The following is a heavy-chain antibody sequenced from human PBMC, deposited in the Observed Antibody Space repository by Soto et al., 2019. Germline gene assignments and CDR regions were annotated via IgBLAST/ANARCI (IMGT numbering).Heavy chain of an antibody. CDR3: AKGSEAARQELDY. CDR2: ISMDGSDK. CDR1: GFTFSTYG. Sequence: QVQLVESGGGVVQPGRSLRLSCAASGFTFSTYGMHWVRQAPGEGPEWVAAISMDGSDKYYADSVKGRFTISRDNSKNTLYLQMSSLSDDDTAVYYCAKGSEAARQELDYWGQGTLVTVSS. J-gene: IGHJ4*02. V-gene: IGHV3-30*18. D-gene: IGHD6-6*01.